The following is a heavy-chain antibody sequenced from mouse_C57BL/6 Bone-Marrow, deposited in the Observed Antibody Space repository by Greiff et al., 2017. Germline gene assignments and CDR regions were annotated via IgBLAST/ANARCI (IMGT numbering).Heavy chain of an antibody. D-gene: IGHD2-1*01. CDR2: IDPETGGT. CDR3: TKDLYGNYRFAY. Sequence: QVQLQQSGAELVRPGASVTLSCKASGYTFTDYEMHWVKQTPVHGLEWIGAIDPETGGTAYNQKFKGKAILTADKSSSTAYMELRSLTSEDSAVYDCTKDLYGNYRFAYWGQGTLVTVSA. V-gene: IGHV1-15*01. J-gene: IGHJ3*01. CDR1: GYTFTDYE.